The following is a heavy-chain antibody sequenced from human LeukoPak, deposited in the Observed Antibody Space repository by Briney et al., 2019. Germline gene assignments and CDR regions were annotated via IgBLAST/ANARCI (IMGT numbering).Heavy chain of an antibody. CDR3: ARDTDDYVWGSYRYDY. J-gene: IGHJ4*02. D-gene: IGHD3-16*02. CDR1: GFTFSTYG. Sequence: GGSLRLSCAASGFTFSTYGMHWVRQAPGKGLEWVAFIRYDGSNKYYADSVKGRFTISRDNSKNTVYLQMNSLRAEDTAVYYCARDTDDYVWGSYRYDYWGQGTLVTVSS. CDR2: IRYDGSNK. V-gene: IGHV3-30*02.